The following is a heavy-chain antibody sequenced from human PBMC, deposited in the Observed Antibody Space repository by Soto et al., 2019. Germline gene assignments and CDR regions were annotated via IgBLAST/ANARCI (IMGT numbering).Heavy chain of an antibody. D-gene: IGHD6-6*01. CDR1: GFTFSIYA. J-gene: IGHJ6*02. V-gene: IGHV3-23*01. CDR2: IDASGGTT. Sequence: EGQLLESGGRLVQPGESLRLSCAASGFTFSIYAMSWARQATGKGLEWVSVIDASGGTTYTDSVKGRFTISRDNSKNTLYLQMNSLRVEDTAVYYCVRERQLGVWGQGTTVTVSS. CDR3: VRERQLGV.